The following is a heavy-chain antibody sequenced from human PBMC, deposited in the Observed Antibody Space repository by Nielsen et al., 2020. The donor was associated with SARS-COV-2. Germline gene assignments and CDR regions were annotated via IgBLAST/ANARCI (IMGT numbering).Heavy chain of an antibody. V-gene: IGHV4-39*01. D-gene: IGHD6-13*01. CDR3: ARQSTGAGTGTFEY. Sequence: SETLSLTCAVSPGSISSFKNYWGWIRQSPGKGLEWIGSIYYSGSTSYNPSLMSRVTMSVDTSKNQFSLKLNSVTAADTAVYFCARQSTGAGTGTFEYWAHGILVTVSS. CDR1: PGSISSFKNY. CDR2: IYYSGST. J-gene: IGHJ4*01.